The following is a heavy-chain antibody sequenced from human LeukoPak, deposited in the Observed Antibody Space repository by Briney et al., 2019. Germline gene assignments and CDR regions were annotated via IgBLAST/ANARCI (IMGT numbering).Heavy chain of an antibody. D-gene: IGHD6-19*01. Sequence: SETLSLTCTVSAGSISSGGYYWSWIRQHPGKGLEWIGYIYYSGSTYYNPSLKSRVTISVDTSKTQFSLKLSSVTAADTAVYYCATLWLEDYYGMDVWGQGTTVTVSS. V-gene: IGHV4-31*03. CDR2: IYYSGST. CDR3: ATLWLEDYYGMDV. CDR1: AGSISSGGYY. J-gene: IGHJ6*02.